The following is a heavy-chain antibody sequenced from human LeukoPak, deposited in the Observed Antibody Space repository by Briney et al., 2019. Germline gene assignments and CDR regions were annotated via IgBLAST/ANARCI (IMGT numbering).Heavy chain of an antibody. CDR3: ARESGIAAALDL. Sequence: PGGSLRLSCAASGFTFSSYWMHWVRQAPGKGLVWVSRINTDGSSTSYADSVKGRFTISRDNAKNTLYLQMNSLRADDTAVYYCARESGIAAALDLWGQGTLVTVSS. J-gene: IGHJ5*02. CDR1: GFTFSSYW. CDR2: INTDGSST. V-gene: IGHV3-74*01. D-gene: IGHD6-13*01.